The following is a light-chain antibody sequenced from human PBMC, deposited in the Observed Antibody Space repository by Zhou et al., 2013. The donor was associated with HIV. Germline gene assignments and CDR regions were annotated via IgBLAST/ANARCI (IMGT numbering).Light chain of an antibody. V-gene: IGKV3-20*01. CDR1: QSVGNS. Sequence: IVLTQSPGTLSLSPGERATLSCRASQSVGNSLIWYQQKFGQAPRLLIFGASKRATGIPDRFSGSESGTDFTLTISSLEPEDFAVYYCQQYDTTPITFGQGTRLEIK. CDR2: GAS. CDR3: QQYDTTPIT. J-gene: IGKJ5*01.